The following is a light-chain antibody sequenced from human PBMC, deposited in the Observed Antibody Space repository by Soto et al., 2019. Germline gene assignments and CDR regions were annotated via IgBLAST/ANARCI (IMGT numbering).Light chain of an antibody. CDR2: GAS. Sequence: ETVMTQSPVTLSVSPGERVTLSCGASQTVSNNLAWYQQKPGQAPRLLIYGASSRATGVPARFSGSGSGTELTLTISSLQSEDFAVYYCQQYNSWPLTFGGGTKVDIK. J-gene: IGKJ4*01. CDR3: QQYNSWPLT. V-gene: IGKV3-15*01. CDR1: QTVSNN.